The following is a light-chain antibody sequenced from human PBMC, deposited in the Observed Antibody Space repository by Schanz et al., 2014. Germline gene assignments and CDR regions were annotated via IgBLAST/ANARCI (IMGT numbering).Light chain of an antibody. V-gene: IGLV2-14*02. CDR3: SSYAGSNKEV. Sequence: QSALTQPASVSGSPGQSITISCTGTSSDVGGYNFVSWYQQHPGKAPKVMIYEGSKRPSGVSNRFSGSKSGNTASLTISGLQAEDEADYYCSSYAGSNKEVFGGGTKLTVL. CDR1: SSDVGGYNF. J-gene: IGLJ3*02. CDR2: EGS.